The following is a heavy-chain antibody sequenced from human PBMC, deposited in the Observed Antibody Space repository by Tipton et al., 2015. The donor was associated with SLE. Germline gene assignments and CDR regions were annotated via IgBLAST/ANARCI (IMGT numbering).Heavy chain of an antibody. D-gene: IGHD2-15*01. V-gene: IGHV3-33*01. CDR2: IWYDGSNK. CDR1: GFTFSSYG. CDR3: ARAQHGGQDAFDI. J-gene: IGHJ3*02. Sequence: SLRLSCAASGFTFSSYGMHWVRQAPGKGLEWVAVIWYDGSNKYYADSVKGRFTISRDNSKNTLYLQMNSLRAEDTAVYYCARAQHGGQDAFDIWGQGTMVTVSS.